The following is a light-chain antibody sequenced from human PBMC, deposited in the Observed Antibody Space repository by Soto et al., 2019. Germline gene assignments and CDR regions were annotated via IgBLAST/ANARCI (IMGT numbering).Light chain of an antibody. CDR1: SSNIGAGYD. J-gene: IGLJ2*01. CDR2: GNS. V-gene: IGLV1-40*01. Sequence: QSVLTQPPSVSGAPGQRVTISCTGSSSNIGAGYDVHWYQQLPGTAPKLLMHGNSNRPSGVPDRFSGSRSGTSASLAITGLQAEDEADYYCQSYDSSLSGVVFGGGTQLTVL. CDR3: QSYDSSLSGVV.